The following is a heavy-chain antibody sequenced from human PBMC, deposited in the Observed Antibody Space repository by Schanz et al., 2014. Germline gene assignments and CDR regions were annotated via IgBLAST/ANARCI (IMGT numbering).Heavy chain of an antibody. Sequence: EVQLVESGGGLVKPGGSLRLSCATSGFTLNNAWMNWVRQAPGKGLQWVANIKRDGSEKNYLDSVKGRFTISRDNAKNTLYLQMNSLRAEDTAVYYCARPALWFGDNCFDPWGQGTLVTVSS. CDR2: IKRDGSEK. V-gene: IGHV3-7*01. CDR1: GFTLNNAW. J-gene: IGHJ5*02. D-gene: IGHD3-10*01. CDR3: ARPALWFGDNCFDP.